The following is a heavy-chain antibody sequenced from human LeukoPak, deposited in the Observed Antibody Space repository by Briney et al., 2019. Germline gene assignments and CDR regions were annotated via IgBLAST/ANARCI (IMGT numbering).Heavy chain of an antibody. CDR3: AKALSGGPPKPFDY. CDR1: GFTFSIYG. CDR2: IRYDGSDK. Sequence: GGSLRLSCVAAGFTFSIYGMHWVRQAPGKGREWVAFIRYDGSDKYYAESVKGRFTISRDNSKNTLYLLMNSLRAEDTAVYYCAKALSGGPPKPFDYWGQGTLVTVSS. J-gene: IGHJ4*02. D-gene: IGHD1-26*01. V-gene: IGHV3-30*02.